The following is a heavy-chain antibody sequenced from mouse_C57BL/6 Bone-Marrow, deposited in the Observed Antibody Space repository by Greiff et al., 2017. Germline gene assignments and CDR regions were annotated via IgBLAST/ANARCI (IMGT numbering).Heavy chain of an antibody. J-gene: IGHJ2*01. CDR2: IDPEIGDT. CDR1: GFNIKDDY. Sequence: EVQLQESGAELVRPGASVKLSCTASGFNIKDDYIHWVKQRPEQGLEWIGLIDPEIGDTEYASKFQGKATITSDTSSNTAYLQLSSLTSEDTAVYYCSSFAGNYFAFWGQGTPLTVAS. D-gene: IGHD1-1*02. CDR3: SSFAGNYFAF. V-gene: IGHV14-4*01.